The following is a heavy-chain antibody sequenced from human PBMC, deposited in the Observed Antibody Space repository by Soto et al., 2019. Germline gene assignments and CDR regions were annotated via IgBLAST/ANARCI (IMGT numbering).Heavy chain of an antibody. Sequence: ASVKVSCKASGGTFSSYAISWVRQAPGQGLEWMGGIIPIFGTANYAQKFQGRVTITADESTSTAYMELSSLRSEDTAVYYCGFMGAGGYGMDVWGQGTTVTVSS. V-gene: IGHV1-69*13. CDR1: GGTFSSYA. CDR3: GFMGAGGYGMDV. CDR2: IIPIFGTA. J-gene: IGHJ6*02. D-gene: IGHD3-16*01.